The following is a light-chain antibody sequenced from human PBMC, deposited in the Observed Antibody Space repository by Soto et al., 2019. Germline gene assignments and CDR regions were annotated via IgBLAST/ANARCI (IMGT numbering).Light chain of an antibody. J-gene: IGLJ1*01. V-gene: IGLV2-14*01. Sequence: QSVLTQPASVSGSPGQSITSSCTGTSSDVGGYNYVSWYQQYPGKAPKLMIYGVSNRPSGVSNRFSGSKSGNTASLTISGLQAEDEADYYCSSYTISNTLVFGSGTKVTVL. CDR2: GVS. CDR1: SSDVGGYNY. CDR3: SSYTISNTLV.